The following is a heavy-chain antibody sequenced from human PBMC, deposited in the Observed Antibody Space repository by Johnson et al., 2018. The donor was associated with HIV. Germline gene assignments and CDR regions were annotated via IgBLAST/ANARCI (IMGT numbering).Heavy chain of an antibody. CDR2: IKQDGSER. V-gene: IGHV3-7*01. CDR1: GFTFSNAW. J-gene: IGHJ3*02. D-gene: IGHD6-13*01. CDR3: ARDTEYSSNWYAFYI. Sequence: VQLVESGGGLVKPGGSLRLSCAASGFTFSNAWMSWVRQAPGKGLEWVANIKQDGSERYYVDSVKGRFTISRDNAKNSLSLQMDSLRAEDTAVYYCARDTEYSSNWYAFYIWGQGTLVTVSS.